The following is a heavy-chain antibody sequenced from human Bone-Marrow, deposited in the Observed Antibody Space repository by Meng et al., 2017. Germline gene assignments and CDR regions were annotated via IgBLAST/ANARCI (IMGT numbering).Heavy chain of an antibody. J-gene: IGHJ2*01. V-gene: IGHV4-34*01. CDR1: GGSFSGYY. Sequence: SETLSLTCAVYGGSFSGYYWSWIRQPPGKGLEWIGEINHSGSTNYNPSLKSRVTISVDTSKNQFSLKLSSVTVADTAVYYCAKLNTYCGGDCPFDLWGRGTLVTVSS. CDR2: INHSGST. D-gene: IGHD2-21*02. CDR3: AKLNTYCGGDCPFDL.